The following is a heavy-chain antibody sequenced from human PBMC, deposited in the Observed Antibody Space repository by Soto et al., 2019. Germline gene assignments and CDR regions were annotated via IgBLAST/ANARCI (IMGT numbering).Heavy chain of an antibody. CDR3: ARGSTTSDIVATIPPDY. CDR2: IYYSGST. Sequence: QVQLQESGPGLVKPSQTLSLTCTVSGGSISSGDYYWSWIRQPPGKGLEWIGYIYYSGSTYYNPSLKSRVTISVDTSKNQFSRKLSSVTAADTAVYYCARGSTTSDIVATIPPDYWGQGTLVTVSS. V-gene: IGHV4-30-4*01. J-gene: IGHJ4*02. CDR1: GGSISSGDYY. D-gene: IGHD5-12*01.